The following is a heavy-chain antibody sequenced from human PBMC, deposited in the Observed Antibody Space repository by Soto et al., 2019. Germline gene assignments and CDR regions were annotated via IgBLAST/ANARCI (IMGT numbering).Heavy chain of an antibody. D-gene: IGHD1-26*01. Sequence: QVQLVQSGAEVKKPGSSVKVSCKASGGTFSSYAISWVRQAPGQGLEWMGGIIPIFGTADYAQKFQGRVTIHADASTSTAYMERSSLRSEDTAVYYCASHSGSSPEGQYYYVMDVWGQGTTVTVSS. CDR2: IIPIFGTA. J-gene: IGHJ6*02. V-gene: IGHV1-69*12. CDR3: ASHSGSSPEGQYYYVMDV. CDR1: GGTFSSYA.